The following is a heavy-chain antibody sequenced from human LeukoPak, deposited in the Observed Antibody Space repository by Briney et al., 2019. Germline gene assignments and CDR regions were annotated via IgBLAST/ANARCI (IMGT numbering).Heavy chain of an antibody. Sequence: PGGSLRLSCAASGFTFSSYSMNWVRQAPGKGLEWVSSISSSSSYIYYADSVKGRFTISRDNAKNSLYLQMNSLRAEDTAVYYCARDGGYRYCSGGSCYHFDYWGQGTLVTVSS. D-gene: IGHD2-15*01. CDR2: ISSSSSYI. J-gene: IGHJ4*02. CDR3: ARDGGYRYCSGGSCYHFDY. CDR1: GFTFSSYS. V-gene: IGHV3-21*01.